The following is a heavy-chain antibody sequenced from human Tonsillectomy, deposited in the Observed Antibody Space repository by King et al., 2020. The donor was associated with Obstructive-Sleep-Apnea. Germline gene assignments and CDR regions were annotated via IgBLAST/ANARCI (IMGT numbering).Heavy chain of an antibody. J-gene: IGHJ4*02. V-gene: IGHV1-2*02. D-gene: IGHD2-21*02. CDR3: ARDCGGDCYAPTRIQGCFDY. Sequence: VQLVESGAEVKKPGASVKVSCKASGYTFTGYYMHWVRQAPGQGLEWMGWIKPKSGGTNYAQKFQGRVTMTRDTSISTAYMELSRLRPDDTAAYYCARDCGGDCYAPTRIQGCFDYWGQGTLVTVSS. CDR1: GYTFTGYY. CDR2: IKPKSGGT.